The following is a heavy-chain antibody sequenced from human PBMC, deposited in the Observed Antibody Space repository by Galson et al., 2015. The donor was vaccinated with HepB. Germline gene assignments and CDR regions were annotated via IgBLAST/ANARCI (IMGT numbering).Heavy chain of an antibody. CDR3: ARYYDSSGYYYGYYFDY. Sequence: SVKVSCKASGYTFTSYYMHWVRQAPGQGLEWMGIVNPSGGSTSYAQKFQGRVTMTRDTSTSTVYMELSSLRSEDTAVYYCARYYDSSGYYYGYYFDYWGQGTLVTVSS. CDR2: VNPSGGST. J-gene: IGHJ4*02. D-gene: IGHD3-22*01. CDR1: GYTFTSYY. V-gene: IGHV1-46*01.